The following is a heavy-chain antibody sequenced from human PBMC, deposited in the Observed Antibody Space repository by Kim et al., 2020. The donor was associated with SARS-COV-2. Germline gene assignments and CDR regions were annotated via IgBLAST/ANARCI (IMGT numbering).Heavy chain of an antibody. CDR2: IKSKTDGGTT. D-gene: IGHD6-13*01. CDR1: GFTFSNAW. J-gene: IGHJ6*02. V-gene: IGHV3-15*01. Sequence: GGSLRLSCAASGFTFSNAWMSWVRQAPGKGLEWVGRIKSKTDGGTTDYAAPVKGRFTISRDDSKNTLYLQMNSLKTEDPAVYYCTTDRLADYYYYYGMDVWGQGTTVTVS. CDR3: TTDRLADYYYYYGMDV.